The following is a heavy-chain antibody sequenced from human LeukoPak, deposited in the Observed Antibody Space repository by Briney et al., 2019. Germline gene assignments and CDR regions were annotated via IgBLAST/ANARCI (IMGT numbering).Heavy chain of an antibody. V-gene: IGHV3-53*01. CDR1: GFTVSSNY. Sequence: HPGGSLRLSCAASGFTVSSNYMSWVRQAPGKGLEWVSIIYSGGSTFYADSVKGRFTISRDNSKNTLYLQMNSLRDDDTAVYFCTRDRGWQQFDSWGQGTLVTVSS. D-gene: IGHD5-24*01. CDR3: TRDRGWQQFDS. CDR2: IYSGGST. J-gene: IGHJ4*02.